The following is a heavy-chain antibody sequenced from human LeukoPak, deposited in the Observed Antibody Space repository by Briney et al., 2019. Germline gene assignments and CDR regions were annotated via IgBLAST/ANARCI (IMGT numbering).Heavy chain of an antibody. Sequence: GGSLRLSCAASGFTFSSYAMSWVRQAPGKGLQWVSTISGSGGSPYYADSVRGRFTISRDNSKNTLYLQMNSLGAEDTALYYCAKGPAGEYYDYWGQGTLVTVSS. V-gene: IGHV3-23*01. CDR3: AKGPAGEYYDY. CDR2: ISGSGGSP. D-gene: IGHD3-10*01. CDR1: GFTFSSYA. J-gene: IGHJ4*02.